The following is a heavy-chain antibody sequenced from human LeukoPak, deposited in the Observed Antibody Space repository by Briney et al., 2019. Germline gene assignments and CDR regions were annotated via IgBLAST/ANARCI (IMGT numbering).Heavy chain of an antibody. J-gene: IGHJ6*02. CDR1: GYTFTSYG. Sequence: ASVNVSCKASGYTFTSYGISWVRQAPGQGLEWMGWISAHNGNTNYAQRLQGRVTMTTDTSTSTAYMELRSLRSDDTAVYYCARDSGSGWYYYYYGMDVWGQGTTVTVSS. CDR3: ARDSGSGWYYYYYGMDV. CDR2: ISAHNGNT. D-gene: IGHD6-19*01. V-gene: IGHV1-18*01.